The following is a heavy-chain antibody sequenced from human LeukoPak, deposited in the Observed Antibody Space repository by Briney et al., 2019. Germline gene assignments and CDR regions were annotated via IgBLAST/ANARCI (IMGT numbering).Heavy chain of an antibody. CDR3: ARVGHNCGGDCYSPWFDP. CDR2: IYTSGST. V-gene: IGHV4-4*07. CDR1: GGSISSYY. Sequence: SETLSLTCTVSGGSISSYYWSWIRQPAGKGLEWIGRIYTSGSTNYNPSLKSRVTISVDTSKNQFSLKLASVTAADTAVYYCARVGHNCGGDCYSPWFDPWGQGTLVTVSS. J-gene: IGHJ5*02. D-gene: IGHD2-21*02.